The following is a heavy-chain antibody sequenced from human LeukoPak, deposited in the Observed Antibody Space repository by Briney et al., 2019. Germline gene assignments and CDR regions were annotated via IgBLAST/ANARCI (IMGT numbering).Heavy chain of an antibody. CDR1: GGSFSSRGYY. D-gene: IGHD2-2*01. CDR2: IYFSGST. CDR3: ARVMGLVPPAIVYNWFDA. V-gene: IGHV4-31*03. Sequence: PLQTLSLTCTVSGGSFSSRGYYWSWIRQYPGKGLEWIGYIYFSGSTYYNPSLKSRLAISVDTSKNQFSLKLSSVTAADTAVYYCARVMGLVPPAIVYNWFDAWGQGTLVTVSS. J-gene: IGHJ5*02.